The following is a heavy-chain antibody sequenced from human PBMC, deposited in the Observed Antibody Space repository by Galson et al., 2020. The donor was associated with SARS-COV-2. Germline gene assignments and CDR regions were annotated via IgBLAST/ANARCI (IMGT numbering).Heavy chain of an antibody. Sequence: GESLKISCVGSGFTLSIHWMSWVRQAPGKGLEWVADINPDGNAKYYVDSVKGRFTIARDNPKNSLYLEMNSLRVEDTAVYYCARGHWGRDFWGQGTLVTVSS. V-gene: IGHV3-7*04. CDR3: ARGHWGRDF. J-gene: IGHJ4*02. CDR2: INPDGNAK. D-gene: IGHD7-27*01. CDR1: GFTLSIHW.